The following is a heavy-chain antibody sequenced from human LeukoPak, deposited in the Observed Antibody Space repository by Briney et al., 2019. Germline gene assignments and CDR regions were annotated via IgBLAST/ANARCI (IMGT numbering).Heavy chain of an antibody. CDR1: GFTFSSYA. V-gene: IGHV3-23*01. J-gene: IGHJ6*03. Sequence: GGSLRLSCAASGFTFSSYAMSWVRQAPGKGLEWVSAISGSGGSAYYADSVKGRFTISRDNSKNTLYLQMNSLRAEDTAVYYCAKAFNYYYYMDVWGKGTTVTVSS. CDR3: AKAFNYYYYMDV. CDR2: ISGSGGSA.